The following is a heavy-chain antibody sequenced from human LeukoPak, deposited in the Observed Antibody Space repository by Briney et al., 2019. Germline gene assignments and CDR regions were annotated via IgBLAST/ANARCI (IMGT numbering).Heavy chain of an antibody. Sequence: SETLSLTCTVSGASISGSRYYWGWIGQPPGKGWEWIGSIFYTGNTYYIPSLKSRVSISVDTSKSHFSLNLTSVTAADTALYYCATKTGALNRRDYWGQGILVTVSS. V-gene: IGHV4-39*07. J-gene: IGHJ4*02. D-gene: IGHD1-1*01. CDR3: ATKTGALNRRDY. CDR1: GASISGSRYY. CDR2: IFYTGNT.